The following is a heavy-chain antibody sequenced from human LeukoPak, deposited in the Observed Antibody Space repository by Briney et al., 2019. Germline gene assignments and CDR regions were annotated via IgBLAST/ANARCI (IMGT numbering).Heavy chain of an antibody. CDR1: GFTFSSYA. J-gene: IGHJ4*02. CDR2: IIPIFGTA. D-gene: IGHD2-15*01. V-gene: IGHV1-69*01. Sequence: GGSLRLSCAASGFTFSSYAISWVRQAPGQGLEWMGGIIPIFGTANYAQKFQGRVTITADESTSTAYMELSSLRSEDTAVYYCAAGYCSGGSCYGGDYWGQGTLVTVSS. CDR3: AAGYCSGGSCYGGDY.